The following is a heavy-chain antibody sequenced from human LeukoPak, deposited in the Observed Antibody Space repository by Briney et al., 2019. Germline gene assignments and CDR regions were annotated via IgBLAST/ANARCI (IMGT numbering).Heavy chain of an antibody. D-gene: IGHD3-9*01. J-gene: IGHJ4*02. CDR2: IYTSGST. CDR3: ARGGDWFDY. V-gene: IGHV4-61*02. CDR1: GGSISSGSYY. Sequence: PSETLSLNCTVSGGSISSGSYYWSWIRQPAGKGLEWIGRIYTSGSTNYNPSLKSRVTISVDTSKNHFSLKLSSVTAAGTAVYYCARGGDWFDYWGQGTLVTVSS.